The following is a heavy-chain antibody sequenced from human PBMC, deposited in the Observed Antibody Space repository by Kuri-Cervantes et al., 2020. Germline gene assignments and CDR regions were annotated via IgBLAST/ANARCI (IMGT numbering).Heavy chain of an antibody. CDR2: ISAYNGNT. Sequence: ASVKVSCKASGYTFTSCGISWVRQAPGQGLEWMGWISAYNGNTNYAQKFQGRVTITADESTSTAYMELSSLRSEDTAVYYCAAVAATHDYWGQGTLVTVSS. D-gene: IGHD6-19*01. CDR1: GYTFTSCG. V-gene: IGHV1-18*01. J-gene: IGHJ4*02. CDR3: AAVAATHDY.